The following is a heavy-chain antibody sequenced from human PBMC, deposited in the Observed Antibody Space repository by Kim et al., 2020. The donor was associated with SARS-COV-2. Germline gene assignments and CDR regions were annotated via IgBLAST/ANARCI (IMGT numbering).Heavy chain of an antibody. CDR2: TI. J-gene: IGHJ4*02. CDR3: ARDTLVRGVIMD. D-gene: IGHD3-10*01. Sequence: TIYYAASVKGRFTISRDNAKNSLYVQMNSLRAEDTAVYYCARDTLVRGVIMDWGQGTLVTVSS. V-gene: IGHV3-48*04.